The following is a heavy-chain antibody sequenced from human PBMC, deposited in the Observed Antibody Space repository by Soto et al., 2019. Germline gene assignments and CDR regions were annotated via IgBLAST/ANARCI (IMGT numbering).Heavy chain of an antibody. CDR2: IIPIFGTA. V-gene: IGHV1-69*13. CDR3: ARDLRPGYSSGIDAFDI. D-gene: IGHD6-19*01. Sequence: AVKFSCRASGGTFSSYAISWVRQGPGQGLEWMGGIIPIFGTANYAQKFQGRVTITADESTSTAYMELSSLRSGDTAVHYCARDLRPGYSSGIDAFDIWGQGTMVT. CDR1: GGTFSSYA. J-gene: IGHJ3*02.